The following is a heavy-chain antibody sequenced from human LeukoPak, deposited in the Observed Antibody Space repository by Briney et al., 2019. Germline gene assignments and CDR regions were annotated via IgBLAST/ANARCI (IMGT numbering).Heavy chain of an antibody. J-gene: IGHJ5*02. CDR2: IYTSGST. CDR1: GGSISSGFYY. D-gene: IGHD3-10*01. V-gene: IGHV4-61*02. Sequence: PSETLSLTCTVSGGSISSGFYYWSWIRQPAGKGLEWIGRIYTSGSTNYNPSLKSRVTISVDTSKNQFSLKLSSVTAADTAVYYCARHTPTGQYYYGSGRKLDPWGQGTLVTVSS. CDR3: ARHTPTGQYYYGSGRKLDP.